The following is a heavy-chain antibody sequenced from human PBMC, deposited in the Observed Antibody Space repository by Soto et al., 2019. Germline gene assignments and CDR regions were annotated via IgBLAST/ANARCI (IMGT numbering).Heavy chain of an antibody. V-gene: IGHV3-74*01. CDR1: GFTFSSYW. D-gene: IGHD5-18*01. CDR3: ARGLPGYYGADV. Sequence: EVQLVESGGGLVQPGRSLKISCAASGFTFSSYWMHWVRQAPGKGLVWVSRIKGDASSTNYADFVEGRFIISRDSAENTLYLQMNSLRAEDTAVYYCARGLPGYYGADVWGQGTTVTVSS. CDR2: IKGDASST. J-gene: IGHJ6*02.